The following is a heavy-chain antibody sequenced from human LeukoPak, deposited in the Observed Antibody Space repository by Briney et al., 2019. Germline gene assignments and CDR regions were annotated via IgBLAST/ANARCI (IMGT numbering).Heavy chain of an antibody. J-gene: IGHJ3*02. D-gene: IGHD3-9*01. CDR1: GFTFSSFS. Sequence: PGGSLRLSCAASGFTFSSFSMNWVRQAPGKGLEWVSSISGSGDSTDYADSVKGRFTISRDNSKNTLYLQMNSLRVEDTAVYYCAKGGPYDILTGKNVFDIWGQGTTVTVSS. V-gene: IGHV3-23*01. CDR2: ISGSGDST. CDR3: AKGGPYDILTGKNVFDI.